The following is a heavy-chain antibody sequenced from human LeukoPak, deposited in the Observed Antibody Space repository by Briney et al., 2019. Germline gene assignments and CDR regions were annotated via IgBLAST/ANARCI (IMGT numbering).Heavy chain of an antibody. CDR3: ARSTFYYDSSGYQANYYFDY. CDR1: GGSISSSSYY. J-gene: IGHJ4*02. CDR2: IYYSGST. Sequence: SETLSLTCTVSGGSISSSSYYWGWIRQPPGKGLEWIGSIYYSGSTYYNPSLKSRVTISVDTSKSQFSLKLSSVTAADTAVYYCARSTFYYDSSGYQANYYFDYWGQGTLVTVSS. V-gene: IGHV4-39*01. D-gene: IGHD3-22*01.